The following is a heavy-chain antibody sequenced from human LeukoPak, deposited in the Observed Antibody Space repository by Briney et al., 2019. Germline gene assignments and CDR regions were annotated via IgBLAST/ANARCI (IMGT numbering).Heavy chain of an antibody. Sequence: SETLSLTCTVSGGSISIYYWNWIRQPAGKGLEWIGRIFTSGITNYNPSLKSRVTMSVDTSKNKFSLNLSSVTAADTAVYYCARDDSSGPNWFDPWGQGTLVTVSS. CDR2: IFTSGIT. D-gene: IGHD3-22*01. CDR3: ARDDSSGPNWFDP. CDR1: GGSISIYY. V-gene: IGHV4-4*07. J-gene: IGHJ5*02.